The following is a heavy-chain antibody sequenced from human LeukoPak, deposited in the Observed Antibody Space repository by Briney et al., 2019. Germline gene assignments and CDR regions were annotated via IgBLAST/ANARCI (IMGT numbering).Heavy chain of an antibody. Sequence: ASVTVSCKASGYTFTGYYMHWVRQAPGQGLGWMGWINPNSGGTNYAQKFQGRVTMTRHTSISTAYMELSRLISDDTAVYYCAREASIVGATFHLDYWGQGTLVTVSS. V-gene: IGHV1-2*02. CDR1: GYTFTGYY. CDR2: INPNSGGT. J-gene: IGHJ4*02. D-gene: IGHD1-26*01. CDR3: AREASIVGATFHLDY.